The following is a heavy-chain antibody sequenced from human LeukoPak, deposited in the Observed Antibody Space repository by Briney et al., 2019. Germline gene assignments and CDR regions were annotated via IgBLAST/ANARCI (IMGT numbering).Heavy chain of an antibody. V-gene: IGHV1-2*02. CDR3: ARGRTVVPAANLDY. CDR2: INPNSGGT. Sequence: GASVKVSCKASGYTFTGYHMHWVRQAPGQGLEWMGWINPNSGGTNYAQKFQGRVTMTRDTSISTACMELSRLRSDDTAVYYCARGRTVVPAANLDYWGQGTLVTVSS. J-gene: IGHJ4*02. CDR1: GYTFTGYH. D-gene: IGHD2-2*01.